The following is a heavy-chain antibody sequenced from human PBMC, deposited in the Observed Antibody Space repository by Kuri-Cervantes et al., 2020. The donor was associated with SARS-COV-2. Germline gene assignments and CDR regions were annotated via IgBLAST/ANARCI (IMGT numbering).Heavy chain of an antibody. CDR3: AKGHAVGADYDSSGYYGY. J-gene: IGHJ4*02. Sequence: GGSLRLSCEVSGFLFSASAIHWVRQASGKGLEWVGRVRGKANNYATAYAASVKGRFTISRDDLKNMAYLQMNSLRAEDMALYYCAKGHAVGADYDSSGYYGYWGQGTLVTVSS. CDR1: GFLFSASA. CDR2: VRGKANNYAT. D-gene: IGHD3-22*01. V-gene: IGHV3-73*01.